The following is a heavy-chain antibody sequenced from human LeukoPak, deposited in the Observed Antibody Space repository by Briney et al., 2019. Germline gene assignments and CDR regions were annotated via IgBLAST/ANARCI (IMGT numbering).Heavy chain of an antibody. V-gene: IGHV4-59*01. J-gene: IGHJ4*02. D-gene: IGHD2-15*01. CDR3: ARALTPGYCGGDTCSYFDF. CDR2: IYYSGST. CDR1: GDSIRSYY. Sequence: SETLSLTCTVSGDSIRSYYWSWIRQPPGKGLEWIGYIYYSGSTNSNPSLRSRVAISVDTSKNQFSLKVTSVTAADTAVYYCARALTPGYCGGDTCSYFDFWGQGTLVTVSS.